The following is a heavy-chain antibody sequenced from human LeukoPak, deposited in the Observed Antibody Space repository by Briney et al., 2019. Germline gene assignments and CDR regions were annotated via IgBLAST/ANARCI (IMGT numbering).Heavy chain of an antibody. CDR1: GFTFDDYA. D-gene: IGHD3-10*01. CDR2: ISGDGGST. J-gene: IGHJ6*03. V-gene: IGHV3-43*02. Sequence: PGGSLRLSCAASGFTFDDYAMHCVREAPGKGLEWVSLISGDGGSTYYADSVKGRFTVSRDNSKNSLYLHMSSLRTEDTALFYCAKDTIPYGRSYYYMDVWGKGATVTVSS. CDR3: AKDTIPYGRSYYYMDV.